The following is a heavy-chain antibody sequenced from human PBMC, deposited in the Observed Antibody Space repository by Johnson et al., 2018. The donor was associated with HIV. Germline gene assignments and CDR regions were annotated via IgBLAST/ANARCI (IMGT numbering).Heavy chain of an antibody. V-gene: IGHV3-30*04. CDR1: GFTFSTSA. J-gene: IGHJ3*02. CDR2: ISYDGSNK. D-gene: IGHD6-13*01. Sequence: VQLVESGGDVVQPGRSLRLSCAASGFTFSTSAMHWVRQAPGKGLEWVAVISYDGSNKYYADSVKGRFTISRDNSKNTLYLQMNSLRAEDTAVYYCARDQEAAAGQDDAFDIWGQGTMVTVSS. CDR3: ARDQEAAAGQDDAFDI.